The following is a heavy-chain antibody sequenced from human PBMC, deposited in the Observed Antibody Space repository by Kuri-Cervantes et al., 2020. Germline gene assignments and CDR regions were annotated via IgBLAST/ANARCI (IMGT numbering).Heavy chain of an antibody. CDR3: ARKYDHYDSSGYSV. V-gene: IGHV1-8*02. CDR1: GGTFSTYA. Sequence: ASVKVSCKASGGTFSTYAISWVRQAPGQGLEWMGWMNPNSGNTGYAQKFQGRVTMTRNTSISTAFMELSSLTSDDTAVYYCARKYDHYDSSGYSVWGQGTLVTVSS. J-gene: IGHJ4*02. CDR2: MNPNSGNT. D-gene: IGHD3-22*01.